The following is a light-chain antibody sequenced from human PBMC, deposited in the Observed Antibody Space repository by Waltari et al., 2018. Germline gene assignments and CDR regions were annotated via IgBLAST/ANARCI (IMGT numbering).Light chain of an antibody. V-gene: IGKV1-9*01. J-gene: IGKJ1*01. CDR2: GAS. Sequence: IQLTQSPSSLSASVGDRVTITCRASQGISSYLAWYQHTPGEAPKLLIYGASTLQSGVPSRFSGSGSGTDFTLTISSLQPEEFTTYYCQQLNSYPPTFGQGTKVEIK. CDR3: QQLNSYPPT. CDR1: QGISSY.